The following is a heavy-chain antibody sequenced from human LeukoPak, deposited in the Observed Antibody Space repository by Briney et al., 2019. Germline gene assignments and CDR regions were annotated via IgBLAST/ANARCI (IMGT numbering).Heavy chain of an antibody. CDR1: GFTFSSYY. CDR2: ISSGSSYM. V-gene: IGHV3-21*04. CDR3: AKTPGRELWSAPFDY. Sequence: GGSLRLSCAASGFTFSSYYMSWVRQAPGKGLEWVSSISSGSSYMFYADSVRGRFTISRDNAKNSLYLQMNSLRAADTAVYYCAKTPGRELWSAPFDYWGQGTLVTVSS. J-gene: IGHJ4*02. D-gene: IGHD5-18*01.